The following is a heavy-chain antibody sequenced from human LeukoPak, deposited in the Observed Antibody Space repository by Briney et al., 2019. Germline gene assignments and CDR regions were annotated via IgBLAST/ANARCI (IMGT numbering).Heavy chain of an antibody. CDR1: GGSISGYY. CDR2: IHYTGST. J-gene: IGHJ4*02. V-gene: IGHV4-59*01. CDR3: AREVSDYGNGAPFDD. Sequence: PSETLSLTCTVSGGSISGYYWNWIRQPPGKGLEWIGYIHYTGSTNYNPSLKSRITISVDTSKNQFSLNMRSVTAADTAVYYCAREVSDYGNGAPFDDWGRETLVTVS. D-gene: IGHD4-11*01.